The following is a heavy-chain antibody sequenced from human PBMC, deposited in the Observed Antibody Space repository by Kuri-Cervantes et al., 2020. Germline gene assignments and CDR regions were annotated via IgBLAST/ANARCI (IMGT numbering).Heavy chain of an antibody. CDR1: GFTFSSNS. D-gene: IGHD5-18*01. V-gene: IGHV3-48*04. CDR3: ARPLKLGLWLRGAIDY. J-gene: IGHJ4*02. CDR2: ITTSSSTI. Sequence: GESLKISCTASGFTFSSNSMNWVRQAPGKGLEWISYITTSSSTIHYADSVKGRFTISRDNAKNSLYLKMNSLRAEDTAVYYCARPLKLGLWLRGAIDYWGQGTLVTVSS.